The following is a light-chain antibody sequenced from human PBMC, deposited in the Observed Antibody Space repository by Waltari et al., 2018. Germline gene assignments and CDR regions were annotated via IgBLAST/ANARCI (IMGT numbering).Light chain of an antibody. V-gene: IGKV1-33*01. CDR2: DAS. CDR1: QDINNN. Sequence: DIQMTQSPSSLSASVGDRVTLICQASQDINNNLNWFQQTPGKAPKLLIYDASSLETGVPSRFSGSGSGTDFTFTISSLQPEDVATYYCQQFESVPITFGQGTRLEIK. CDR3: QQFESVPIT. J-gene: IGKJ5*01.